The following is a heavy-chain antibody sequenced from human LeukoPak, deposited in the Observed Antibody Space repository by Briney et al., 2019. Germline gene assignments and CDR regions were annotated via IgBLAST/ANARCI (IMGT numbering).Heavy chain of an antibody. D-gene: IGHD3-22*01. CDR3: RGYYYDSSGYYSFDY. Sequence: ASVKVSCKASGYTFTSYGISWVRQAPGQGLEWMGWISAYNDNTNYAQKLQGRVTMTTDTSTSTAYMELRSLRSDDTAVYYCRGYYYDSSGYYSFDYWGQGTLVTVSS. V-gene: IGHV1-18*01. J-gene: IGHJ4*02. CDR1: GYTFTSYG. CDR2: ISAYNDNT.